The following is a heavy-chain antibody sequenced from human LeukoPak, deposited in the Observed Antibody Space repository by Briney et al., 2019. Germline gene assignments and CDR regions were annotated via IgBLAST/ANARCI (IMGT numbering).Heavy chain of an antibody. V-gene: IGHV3-21*01. Sequence: PGGSLRLSCAASGFTFSSYSMNWVRQAPGKGLECVSSISSSSSYIYYADSVKGRFTISRDNAKNSLYLQMSSLRAEDTAVYYCARDDYGDYSGYYFDYWGQGTLVTVSS. CDR2: ISSSSSYI. J-gene: IGHJ4*02. D-gene: IGHD4-17*01. CDR3: ARDDYGDYSGYYFDY. CDR1: GFTFSSYS.